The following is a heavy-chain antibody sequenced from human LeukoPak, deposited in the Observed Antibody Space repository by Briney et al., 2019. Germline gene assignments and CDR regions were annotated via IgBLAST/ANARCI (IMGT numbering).Heavy chain of an antibody. CDR1: GFTFSDYS. Sequence: GGSLRLFCSASGFTFSDYSMNLGRQAPGKGLEWVSSIGSSGTHIYYADSVKGRFTVSRDNAQNSLYLQMNSLRAEDTAVYYCASYLVDTSGYPKCVYWGQGTLVIVFS. CDR2: IGSSGTHI. J-gene: IGHJ4*02. V-gene: IGHV3-21*01. CDR3: ASYLVDTSGYPKCVY. D-gene: IGHD3-22*01.